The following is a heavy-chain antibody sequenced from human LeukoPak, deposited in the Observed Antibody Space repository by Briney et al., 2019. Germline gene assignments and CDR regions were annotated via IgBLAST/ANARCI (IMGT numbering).Heavy chain of an antibody. J-gene: IGHJ6*02. CDR1: GFTFSSYG. CDR3: AKDGLERLLVYDGMDV. Sequence: GGSLRLSCAASGFTFSSYGMHWVRQAPGKGLEWVAVISYDGSNKYYADSVKGRFTISRDNSKNTLYLQMNSLRAEDTAVYYCAKDGLERLLVYDGMDVWGQGTTVTVSS. V-gene: IGHV3-30*18. D-gene: IGHD3-3*01. CDR2: ISYDGSNK.